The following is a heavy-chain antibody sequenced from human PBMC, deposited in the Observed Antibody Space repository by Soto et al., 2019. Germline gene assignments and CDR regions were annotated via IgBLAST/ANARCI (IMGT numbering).Heavy chain of an antibody. CDR1: GASISSGGYY. J-gene: IGHJ5*02. Sequence: QVQLQESGPGLVKLSQTLSLTCTVSGASISSGGYYWSWIRQHPGKGLEWIGYMFYSGSTYYNPSLKSRVTMSLDTSKNQFSLKLSSVTAADTXXXXXXXXXXCSNTDCGPVGPWGQGILATVSS. V-gene: IGHV4-31*03. D-gene: IGHD2-2*01. CDR2: MFYSGST. CDR3: XXXXXCSNTDCGPVGP.